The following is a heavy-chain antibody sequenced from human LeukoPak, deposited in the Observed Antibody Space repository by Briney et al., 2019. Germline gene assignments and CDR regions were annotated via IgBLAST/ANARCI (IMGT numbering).Heavy chain of an antibody. Sequence: GASVKVSCKASGYTFTSYGISWVRQAPGQGLEWMGWISAYNGNTNYAQKLQGRVTVTTDTSTDTAHMELSSLTVEDTAVYYCATADKWEPLDYWGQGTLVTVSS. V-gene: IGHV1-18*01. CDR1: GYTFTSYG. CDR2: ISAYNGNT. J-gene: IGHJ4*02. D-gene: IGHD1-26*01. CDR3: ATADKWEPLDY.